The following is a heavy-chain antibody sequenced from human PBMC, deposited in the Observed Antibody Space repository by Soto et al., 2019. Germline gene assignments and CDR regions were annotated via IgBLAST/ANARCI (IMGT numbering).Heavy chain of an antibody. J-gene: IGHJ3*02. CDR1: GGSISSGGYY. CDR3: EGYSYGPPDSFDT. Sequence: SETLSLTCTVSGGSISSGGYYWSWIRQHPGKGLEWIGYIYYRGSAYYHPSLKSRVTIAVDTSKNQFSLKLSSVTAADTAVYYCEGYSYGPPDSFDTWGQGTMVTVSS. CDR2: IYYRGSA. V-gene: IGHV4-31*03. D-gene: IGHD5-18*01.